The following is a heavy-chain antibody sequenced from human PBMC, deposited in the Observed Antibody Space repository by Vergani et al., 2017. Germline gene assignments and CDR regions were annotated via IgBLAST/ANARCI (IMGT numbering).Heavy chain of an antibody. V-gene: IGHV3-11*06. CDR2: ISSSTSYT. CDR1: GFTFSDYY. D-gene: IGHD3-22*01. J-gene: IGHJ4*02. CDR3: ARVRYYYDSSGYQPFGY. Sequence: QVHLVESGGGLVKPGGSLRLSCAASGFTFSDYYMSWIRQAPGKGLEWVSYISSSTSYTNYADSVKGRFTISRDNAKNTLYLQMNSLRAEDTAVYYCARVRYYYDSSGYQPFGYWGQGTLVTVSS.